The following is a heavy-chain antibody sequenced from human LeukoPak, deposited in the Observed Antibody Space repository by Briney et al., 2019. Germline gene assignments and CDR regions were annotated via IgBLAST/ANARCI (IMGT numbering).Heavy chain of an antibody. V-gene: IGHV1-69*13. CDR2: IIPIFGTA. D-gene: IGHD4-17*01. CDR1: GGTFSSYA. CDR3: ATIHDYGDYNFDY. J-gene: IGHJ4*02. Sequence: GASVKVSCKASGGTFSSYAISWVRQAPGQGLEWMGGIIPIFGTANYAHKFQGRVTITADESTSTAYMELSSLRSEDTAVYYCATIHDYGDYNFDYWGQGTLVTVSS.